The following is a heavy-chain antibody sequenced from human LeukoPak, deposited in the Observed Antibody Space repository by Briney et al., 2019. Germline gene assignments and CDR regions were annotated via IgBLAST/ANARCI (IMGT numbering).Heavy chain of an antibody. J-gene: IGHJ3*02. CDR2: IYYSGST. D-gene: IGHD3-22*01. V-gene: IGHV4-59*01. CDR1: GGSISTYY. Sequence: PSETLSLTCTVSGGSISTYYWNWVRQPPGKGLEWIAYIYYSGSTNYNPSPKSRVTMSVDTSSDQYSLKLSSVTAADTAVYYCARGRSPYDSSAAFDIWGQGTMVTVSS. CDR3: ARGRSPYDSSAAFDI.